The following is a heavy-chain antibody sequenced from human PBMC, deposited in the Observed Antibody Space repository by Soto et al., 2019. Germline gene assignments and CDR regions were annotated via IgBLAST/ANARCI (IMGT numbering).Heavy chain of an antibody. Sequence: ASVKVSCKASGYTFTSYDINWVRQATGQGLEWMGWMNPNSGNTGYAQKFQGRVTMTRNTSISTAYMELSSLKTEDTGVYYCTRVSPDCSDGSCYPLNWGQGTLVTVSS. CDR2: MNPNSGNT. J-gene: IGHJ4*02. V-gene: IGHV1-8*01. CDR1: GYTFTSYD. D-gene: IGHD2-15*01. CDR3: TRVSPDCSDGSCYPLN.